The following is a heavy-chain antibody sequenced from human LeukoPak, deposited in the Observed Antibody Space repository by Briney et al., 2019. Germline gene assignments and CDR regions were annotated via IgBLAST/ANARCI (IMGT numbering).Heavy chain of an antibody. CDR3: AKAASSSWPSYYYGMDV. Sequence: PGGSLRLSCAASGFIFSSYSMSWVRQAPGKRLEWFSVITGSGGNTYYADSVKGRFTISKDNSRNTVYLQMSSLRVDDTAVYYCAKAASSSWPSYYYGMDVWGQGTTVTVSS. V-gene: IGHV3-23*01. CDR1: GFIFSSYS. D-gene: IGHD6-13*01. J-gene: IGHJ6*02. CDR2: ITGSGGNT.